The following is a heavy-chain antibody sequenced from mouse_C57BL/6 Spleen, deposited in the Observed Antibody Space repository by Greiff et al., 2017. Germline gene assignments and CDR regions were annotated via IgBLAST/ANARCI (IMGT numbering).Heavy chain of an antibody. Sequence: VKLQQPGAELVKPGASVKMSCKASGYTFTSYWITWVKQRPGQGLEWIGDIYPGSGSTNYNEKFKSKATLTVDTSSSTAYMQLSSLTSEDSAVYYCARRDGNYAYFDYWGQGTTLTVSS. D-gene: IGHD2-1*01. CDR1: GYTFTSYW. J-gene: IGHJ2*01. CDR3: ARRDGNYAYFDY. V-gene: IGHV1-55*01. CDR2: IYPGSGST.